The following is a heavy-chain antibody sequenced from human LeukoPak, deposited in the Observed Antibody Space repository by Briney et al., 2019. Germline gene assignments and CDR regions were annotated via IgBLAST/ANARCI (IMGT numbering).Heavy chain of an antibody. CDR3: ARLKAGVAVAGLYYYYYGMDV. V-gene: IGHV4-61*08. D-gene: IGHD6-19*01. CDR2: IYYSGST. Sequence: PSETLSLTCNVSGGSISTGGYSWSWIRQPPGEGLEWIGYIYYSGSTNYNPSLKSRVTISVDTSKNQFSLKLSSVTAADTAVYYCARLKAGVAVAGLYYYYYGMDVWGQGTTVTVSS. J-gene: IGHJ6*02. CDR1: GGSISTGGYS.